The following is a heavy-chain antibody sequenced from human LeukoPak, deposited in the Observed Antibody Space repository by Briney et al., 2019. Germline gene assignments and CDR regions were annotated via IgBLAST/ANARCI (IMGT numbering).Heavy chain of an antibody. D-gene: IGHD6-13*01. V-gene: IGHV3-23*01. CDR1: RFTFSSYA. CDR2: ISGSGGST. CDR3: AKGHSVRSPRDY. Sequence: GVSLSLSCAASRFTFSSYAMIWVRQAPGKGSEWVSAISGSGGSTYYADSVKGRFTISRDNSKNTQYLQMNSLRAEDTAVYYCAKGHSVRSPRDYWGEGTLVTVSS. J-gene: IGHJ4*02.